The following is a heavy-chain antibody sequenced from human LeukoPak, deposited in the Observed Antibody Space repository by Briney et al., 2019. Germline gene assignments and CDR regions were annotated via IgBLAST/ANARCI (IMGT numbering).Heavy chain of an antibody. V-gene: IGHV3-43D*03. D-gene: IGHD1-26*01. CDR2: ISWDGGST. J-gene: IGHJ4*02. Sequence: GGSLRLSCAASGFTFDDYAMHWVRHAPGEGLEWVSLISWDGGSTYYADSVKGRFTISRDNSKNSLYLQMNSLRAEDTALYYCAKDRGGSYYEVDYWGQGTLVTVSS. CDR3: AKDRGGSYYEVDY. CDR1: GFTFDDYA.